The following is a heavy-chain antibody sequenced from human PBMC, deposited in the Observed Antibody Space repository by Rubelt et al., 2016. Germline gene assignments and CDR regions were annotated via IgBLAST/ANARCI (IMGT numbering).Heavy chain of an antibody. CDR2: IYPGDSDT. Sequence: MGIIYPGDSDTRYSPSFQGQVTISADKSISTAYLQWSSLKVSDTAMYYCARRGGTGNTENWFDPWGQGTLITVST. V-gene: IGHV5-51*01. J-gene: IGHJ5*02. D-gene: IGHD1-7*01. CDR3: ARRGGTGNTENWFDP.